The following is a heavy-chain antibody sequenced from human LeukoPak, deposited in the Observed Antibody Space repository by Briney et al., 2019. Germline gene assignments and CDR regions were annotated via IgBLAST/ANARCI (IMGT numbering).Heavy chain of an antibody. V-gene: IGHV1-2*02. J-gene: IGHJ4*02. D-gene: IGHD6-25*01. CDR1: GYTFTGYF. CDR3: ARGRPGDYFDY. Sequence: ASVKVSCKASGYTFTGYFIHWVRQAPGQGLEWMVWINPNSGGTSYLQSFQGRVTMTRDTSISTAYMDLSRLRSDDTAVYYCARGRPGDYFDYWGQGTLVTVSS. CDR2: INPNSGGT.